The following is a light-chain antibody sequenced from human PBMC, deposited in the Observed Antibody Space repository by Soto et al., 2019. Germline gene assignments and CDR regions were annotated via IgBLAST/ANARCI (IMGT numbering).Light chain of an antibody. CDR1: SSDIGGYNY. CDR2: EVS. Sequence: SVLTEPPSASGSPGHSVTISWTGTSSDIGGYNYVSWYQQHPGKAPKVMIYEVSKRPSGVPDRFSGSKSGNTASLTVSGLQAEDEADYYCSSYAGSNNFVFGTGTKVTAL. CDR3: SSYAGSNNFV. J-gene: IGLJ1*01. V-gene: IGLV2-8*01.